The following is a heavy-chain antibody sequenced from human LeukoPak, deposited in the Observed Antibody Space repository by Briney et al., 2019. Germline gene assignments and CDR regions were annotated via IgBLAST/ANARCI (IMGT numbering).Heavy chain of an antibody. CDR1: GGSFSGYY. CDR2: INHSGST. D-gene: IGHD5-24*01. Sequence: SETLSLTCAVYGGSFSGYYWSWIRQPPGKGLEWIGEINHSGSTTYNPSLKSRVTMSVDTSKNQFSLKLSSVTAADTAVYYCARVVRDGYNLGVFDYWGQGTLVTVSS. CDR3: ARVVRDGYNLGVFDY. J-gene: IGHJ4*02. V-gene: IGHV4-34*01.